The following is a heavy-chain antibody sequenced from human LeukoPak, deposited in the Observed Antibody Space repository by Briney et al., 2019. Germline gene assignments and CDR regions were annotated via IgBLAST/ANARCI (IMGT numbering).Heavy chain of an antibody. V-gene: IGHV3-23*01. CDR3: AKDKEYSSGWYYFDY. Sequence: PGGSLRLSCAASGFTFSSYALSWVRQALGKGLEWVAAISGSGGSTYYADSVKGRFTISRDNSKNTLYLQMNSLRAEDTAVYYCAKDKEYSSGWYYFDYWGQGTLVTVSS. J-gene: IGHJ4*02. CDR1: GFTFSSYA. D-gene: IGHD6-19*01. CDR2: ISGSGGST.